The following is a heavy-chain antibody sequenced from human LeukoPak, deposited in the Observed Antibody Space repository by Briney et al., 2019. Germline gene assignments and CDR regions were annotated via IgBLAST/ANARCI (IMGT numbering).Heavy chain of an antibody. J-gene: IGHJ4*02. V-gene: IGHV3-23*01. Sequence: SGGSLRLSCAASGFTFSSYAMSWVRQAPGKGLEWVSAISGSGGSTYYADSVKGRFTISRDNSKNTLYLQMNSLRAEDTAVYYCATEAYYDILTGYFDDYWGQGTLVTVSS. D-gene: IGHD3-9*01. CDR3: ATEAYYDILTGYFDDY. CDR1: GFTFSSYA. CDR2: ISGSGGST.